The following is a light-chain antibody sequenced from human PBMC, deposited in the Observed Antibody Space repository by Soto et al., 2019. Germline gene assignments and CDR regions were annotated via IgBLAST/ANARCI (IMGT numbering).Light chain of an antibody. J-gene: IGKJ3*01. CDR2: GES. CDR1: QSVSSN. CDR3: QQYNNWPPGVT. V-gene: IGKV3-15*01. Sequence: EIVMTQSPATLSVSPGERATLSCRASQSVSSNLAWYQHKPDQAPRLLMYGESTRATGIPARFSGGGSGTEFTLTLSSLQSEDFAVYYCQQYNNWPPGVTFGPGTKVDIK.